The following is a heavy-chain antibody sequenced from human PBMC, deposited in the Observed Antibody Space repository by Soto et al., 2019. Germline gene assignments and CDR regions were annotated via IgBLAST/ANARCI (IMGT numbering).Heavy chain of an antibody. V-gene: IGHV3-48*02. CDR3: AGAFDI. CDR2: MSSSGSSM. Sequence: EVQLVESGGGLIQSGGSLRLSCAASGLTISSYNMNWVRQAPGKGLEWVVYMSSSGSSMYYADSVKGRFTISRDNAKNSLFLQMNSLRDEDTAVYYCAGAFDIWGQGTMVIVSS. CDR1: GLTISSYN. J-gene: IGHJ3*02.